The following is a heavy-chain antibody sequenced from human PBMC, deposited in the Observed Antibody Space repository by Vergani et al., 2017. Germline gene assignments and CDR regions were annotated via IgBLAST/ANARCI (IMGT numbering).Heavy chain of an antibody. CDR2: IYYSGST. CDR1: GGSISSYY. D-gene: IGHD6-13*01. J-gene: IGHJ5*02. Sequence: QVQLQESGPGLVKPSETLSLTCTVSGGSISSYYWSWIRQPPGKGLEWIGYIYYSGSTNYNPSLKSRVTISVDTSKNQFSLKLSSVTAADTAVYYCARYLIAAADFDWFDPWGQGTLVTVSS. V-gene: IGHV4-59*12. CDR3: ARYLIAAADFDWFDP.